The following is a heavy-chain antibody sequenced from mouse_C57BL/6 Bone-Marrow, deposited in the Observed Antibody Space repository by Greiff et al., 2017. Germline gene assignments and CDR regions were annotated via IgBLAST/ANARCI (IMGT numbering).Heavy chain of an antibody. CDR3: ARGGYDWWYFDV. J-gene: IGHJ1*03. CDR2: INPSNGGN. V-gene: IGHV1-53*01. D-gene: IGHD3-1*01. CDR1: GYPFTSYW. Sequence: QVQLQQPGTELVKPGASVKLSCKASGYPFTSYWMHWVKQRPGQGLEWIGNINPSNGGNNYNEKFKSKATLTVDKYSSTSYMQLSSLTSEDSAVYYCARGGYDWWYFDVWGTGTTVTVSS.